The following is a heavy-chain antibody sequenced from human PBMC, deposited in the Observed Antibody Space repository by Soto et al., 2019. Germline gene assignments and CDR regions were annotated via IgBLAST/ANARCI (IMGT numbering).Heavy chain of an antibody. Sequence: QVQLQESGPGLVKPSETLSLTCTVSGGSISSYYWSWIRQPPGKGLEWIGYIYYSGSTNYNPSLTSRVTISVDTSKNQFSLKLSSVTAADTAVYYCARGASRVVVVPARYYYYMDVWGKGTTVTVSS. D-gene: IGHD2-2*01. J-gene: IGHJ6*03. V-gene: IGHV4-59*01. CDR1: GGSISSYY. CDR3: ARGASRVVVVPARYYYYMDV. CDR2: IYYSGST.